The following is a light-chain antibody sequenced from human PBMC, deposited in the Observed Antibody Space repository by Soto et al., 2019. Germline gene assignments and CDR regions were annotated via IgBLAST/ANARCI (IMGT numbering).Light chain of an antibody. CDR2: RAS. Sequence: EIVLTQSPGTLSLSPGERAILSCRANQSINNNYLAWYQQRPGQAPRLLIYRASTRATGIPDRISGSGSGTDFTLTISRLGPEDFALYYCQQYSGSPWTFGRGTKVEVK. J-gene: IGKJ1*01. V-gene: IGKV3-20*01. CDR3: QQYSGSPWT. CDR1: QSINNNY.